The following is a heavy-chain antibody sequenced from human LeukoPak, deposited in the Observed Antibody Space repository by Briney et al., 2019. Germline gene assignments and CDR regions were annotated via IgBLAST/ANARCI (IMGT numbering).Heavy chain of an antibody. Sequence: GASVKVSCKASGYTFTGYYMHWVRQAPGQGLERMGWINPNSGGTNYAQKFQGRVTMTRDTSISTAYMELSRLRSDDTAVYYCARARGYSGYDAFDIWGQGTMVTVSS. V-gene: IGHV1-2*02. D-gene: IGHD5-12*01. CDR1: GYTFTGYY. J-gene: IGHJ3*02. CDR3: ARARGYSGYDAFDI. CDR2: INPNSGGT.